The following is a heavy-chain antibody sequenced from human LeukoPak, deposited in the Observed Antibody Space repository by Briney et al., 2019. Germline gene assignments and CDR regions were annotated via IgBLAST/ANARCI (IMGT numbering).Heavy chain of an antibody. Sequence: PSETLSLTCTVSGGSISSHYWSWLRQPPGKGLEWIGYIYYSGSTNYNPSLKSRVTISVDTSKNQYSLKLSSVTAADTAVYYCARVVVATGYYYMDVWGQGTTVAVSS. CDR1: GGSISSHY. CDR3: ARVVVATGYYYMDV. CDR2: IYYSGST. J-gene: IGHJ6*03. V-gene: IGHV4-59*11. D-gene: IGHD2-15*01.